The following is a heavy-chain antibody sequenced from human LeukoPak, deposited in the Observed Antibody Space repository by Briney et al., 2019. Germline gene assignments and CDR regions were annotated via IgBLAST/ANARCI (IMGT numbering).Heavy chain of an antibody. CDR2: IIPIFGTP. CDR3: ARNIWFGESADAFDI. Sequence: SVKVSCKASGGAFTNYAISWVRQAPGQGLEWMGGIIPIFGTPNYAQKFQGRVTITADRSTSTAYMELSRLTSDDTAVYYCARNIWFGESADAFDIWGQGTMVTVSS. CDR1: GGAFTNYA. D-gene: IGHD3-10*01. J-gene: IGHJ3*02. V-gene: IGHV1-69*06.